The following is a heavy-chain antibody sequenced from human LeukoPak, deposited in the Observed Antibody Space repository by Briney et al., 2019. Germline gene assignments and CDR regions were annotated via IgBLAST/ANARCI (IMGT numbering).Heavy chain of an antibody. CDR1: GGTFSSYA. CDR3: ARGPLGRRGYSGYVTFDY. D-gene: IGHD5-12*01. J-gene: IGHJ4*02. CDR2: IIPIFGTA. Sequence: SVKVSCKASGGTFSSYAISWVRQAPGQGPEWMGRIIPIFGTANYAQKFQGRVTITTDESTSTAYMELSSLRSEDTAVYYCARGPLGRRGYSGYVTFDYWGQGTLVTVSS. V-gene: IGHV1-69*05.